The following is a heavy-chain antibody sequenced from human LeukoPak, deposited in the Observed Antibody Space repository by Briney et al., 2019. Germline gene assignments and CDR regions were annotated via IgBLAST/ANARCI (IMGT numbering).Heavy chain of an antibody. CDR3: ATETNGRHYDY. Sequence: PGGSLRLSCTTSGLTFTTSGFNWVRQAPGKGLEWVASIGPTGFDRYHADSIKGRFTISRDNANNFLYLQMDSLRAEDTAVYYCATETNGRHYDYWGQGTLLTVSS. D-gene: IGHD1-14*01. CDR1: GLTFTTSG. CDR2: IGPTGFDR. J-gene: IGHJ4*02. V-gene: IGHV3-21*06.